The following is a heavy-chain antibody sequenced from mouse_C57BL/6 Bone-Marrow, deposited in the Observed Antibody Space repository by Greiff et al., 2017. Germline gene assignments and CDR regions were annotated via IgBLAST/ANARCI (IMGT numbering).Heavy chain of an antibody. CDR3: ARGNPYWYFDV. CDR2: IYPRSGNT. D-gene: IGHD2-1*01. Sequence: VQLKESGAELARPGASVKLSCKASGYTFTSYGISWVKQRTGQSLEWIGEIYPRSGNTYYNEKFKGKATLTADKSSSTAYMEIRSLTSEDSAVYFCARGNPYWYFDVWGTGTTVTVSS. CDR1: GYTFTSYG. V-gene: IGHV1-81*01. J-gene: IGHJ1*03.